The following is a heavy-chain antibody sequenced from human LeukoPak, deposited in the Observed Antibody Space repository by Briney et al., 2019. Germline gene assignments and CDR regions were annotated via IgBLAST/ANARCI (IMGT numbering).Heavy chain of an antibody. J-gene: IGHJ6*02. V-gene: IGHV3-53*01. CDR1: GFTVSSNY. CDR2: IYSGGNT. D-gene: IGHD1-26*01. Sequence: GGSLRLSCAASGFTVSSNYMSWVRQAPGKGLVWVSVIYSGGNTYYADSVKGRFTISRDNSKNTLYLQMNSLRAEDTAVYYCARDHASGSYSWHYYGMDVWGQGTTVTVSS. CDR3: ARDHASGSYSWHYYGMDV.